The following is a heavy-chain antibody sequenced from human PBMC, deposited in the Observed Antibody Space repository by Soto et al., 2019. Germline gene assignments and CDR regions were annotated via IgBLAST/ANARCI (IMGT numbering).Heavy chain of an antibody. V-gene: IGHV1-18*01. Sequence: GASVKVSCKASGYTFTSYGISWVRQAPGQGLEWMGWISAYNGNTNYAQKLQGRVTMTTDTSTSTAYMELRSLRSDDTAVYYCARQWLVRSYYYGMDVWGQGTTVTVSS. CDR3: ARQWLVRSYYYGMDV. J-gene: IGHJ6*02. CDR1: GYTFTSYG. D-gene: IGHD6-19*01. CDR2: ISAYNGNT.